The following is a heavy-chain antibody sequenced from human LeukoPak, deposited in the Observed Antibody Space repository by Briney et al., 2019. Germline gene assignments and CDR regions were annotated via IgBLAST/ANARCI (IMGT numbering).Heavy chain of an antibody. J-gene: IGHJ4*02. D-gene: IGHD3-22*01. CDR2: ISSSSSTI. V-gene: IGHV3-48*01. CDR1: GFSFSSYS. CDR3: PRDGYYDTSGYYAQ. Sequence: PGGSLRLSCAASGFSFSSYSMNWVRQAPGKGREWVSYISSSSSTIYYADSVKGRFTISRDNAKNSLYLQMNSLRAEDTAVYYCPRDGYYDTSGYYAQWGQGTLVTVSS.